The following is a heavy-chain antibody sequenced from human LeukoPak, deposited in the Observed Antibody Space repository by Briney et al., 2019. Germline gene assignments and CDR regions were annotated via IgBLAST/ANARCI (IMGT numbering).Heavy chain of an antibody. D-gene: IGHD3-16*01. Sequence: SETLSLTCTVSGCSVSSGNFCWSWIRQPAGKGLEWIGRIFTSGSTNYNPSLKSRLTISLDTSKNQVSLKLSSVAAADTAVYYCARVGGYANWFDPWGQGTLVTVSS. CDR1: GCSVSSGNFC. V-gene: IGHV4-61*02. J-gene: IGHJ5*02. CDR2: IFTSGST. CDR3: ARVGGYANWFDP.